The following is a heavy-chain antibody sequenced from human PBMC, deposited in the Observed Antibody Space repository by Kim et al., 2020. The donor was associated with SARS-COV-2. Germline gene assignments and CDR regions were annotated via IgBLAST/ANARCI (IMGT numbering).Heavy chain of an antibody. Sequence: YPVSVKSRITIHPDTSKNQFSLQLNSVTPEDTAVYYCARGGYSYALYFDYWGQGTLVTVSS. CDR3: ARGGYSYALYFDY. J-gene: IGHJ4*02. D-gene: IGHD5-18*01. V-gene: IGHV6-1*01.